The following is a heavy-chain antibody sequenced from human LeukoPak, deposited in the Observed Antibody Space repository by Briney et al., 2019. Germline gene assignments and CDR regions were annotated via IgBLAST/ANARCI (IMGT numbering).Heavy chain of an antibody. J-gene: IGHJ5*02. D-gene: IGHD3-9*01. CDR1: GGSISSSSYY. V-gene: IGHV4-39*07. Sequence: PSETLSLTCTVSGGSISSSSYYWGWIRQPPGKGLEWIGSIYYSGSTYYNPSLKSRVTISVDTSKNQFSLKLSSVTAADTAVYYCARDLGRKYDILTGAFDPWGQGTLVTVSS. CDR3: ARDLGRKYDILTGAFDP. CDR2: IYYSGST.